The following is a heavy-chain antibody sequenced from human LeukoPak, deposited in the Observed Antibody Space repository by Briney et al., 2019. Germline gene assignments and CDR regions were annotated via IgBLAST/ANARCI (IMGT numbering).Heavy chain of an antibody. Sequence: GGSLRLSCAASGFTFSSYSMNWVRQAPGKGLEWVSSISSSSSYIYYADSVKGRLTISRDNAKNSLYLQMNSLRAEDTAVYYCARDFYLAHGSENYGDYDKFDYWGQGTLVTVSS. D-gene: IGHD4-17*01. V-gene: IGHV3-21*01. CDR3: ARDFYLAHGSENYGDYDKFDY. CDR2: ISSSSSYI. J-gene: IGHJ4*02. CDR1: GFTFSSYS.